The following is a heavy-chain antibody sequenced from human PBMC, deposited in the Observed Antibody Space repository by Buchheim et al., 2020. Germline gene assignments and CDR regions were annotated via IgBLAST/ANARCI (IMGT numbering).Heavy chain of an antibody. CDR1: GFTFSSYA. CDR2: MSYDGSNK. V-gene: IGHV3-30*04. D-gene: IGHD6-19*01. Sequence: QVQLVESGGGVVQPGRSLRLSCAASGFTFSSYAMHWVRQAPGKGLEWVAVMSYDGSNKYYADSVKGRFTISRDNSKNTLYLQMNSLRAEDTAVYYCARDRHSGWYFEGWFDPCGQGTL. J-gene: IGHJ5*02. CDR3: ARDRHSGWYFEGWFDP.